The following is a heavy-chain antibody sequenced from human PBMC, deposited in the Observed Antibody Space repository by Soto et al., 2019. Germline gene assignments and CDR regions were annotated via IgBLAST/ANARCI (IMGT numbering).Heavy chain of an antibody. CDR3: ARHILHYDSLRYYYYGMDV. V-gene: IGHV5-51*01. J-gene: IGHJ6*02. CDR2: IYPGDSDT. Sequence: PGESLKISCKGSGYSSTSYWIGWVRQMPGKGLEWMGIIYPGDSDTRYSPSFQGQVTISADKSISTAYLQWSSLKASDTAMYYCARHILHYDSLRYYYYGMDVWGQGTTVTVSS. D-gene: IGHD3-3*01. CDR1: GYSSTSYW.